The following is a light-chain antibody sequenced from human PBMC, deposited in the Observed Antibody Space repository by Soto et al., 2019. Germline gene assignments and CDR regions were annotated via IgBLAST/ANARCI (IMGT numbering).Light chain of an antibody. Sequence: QSVLTQPPSVSAAPGQKVTISCSGSSSNIGNGYVSWYRQLPGTAPKLLIYETDKRTTGTPERFSGSKSGTSATLGITGLQTGDEADYYCGTWDSSLSAWVFGGGTQLTVL. CDR3: GTWDSSLSAWV. V-gene: IGLV1-51*01. J-gene: IGLJ3*02. CDR1: SSNIGNGY. CDR2: ETD.